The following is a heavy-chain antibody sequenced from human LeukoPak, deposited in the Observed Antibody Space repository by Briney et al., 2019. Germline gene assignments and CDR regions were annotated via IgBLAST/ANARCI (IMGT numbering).Heavy chain of an antibody. CDR2: IRYDGSNE. J-gene: IGHJ4*02. V-gene: IGHV3-30*02. CDR1: GFTFSSYG. D-gene: IGHD2-8*01. Sequence: GGSLRLSCAASGFTFSSYGMHWVRQAPGKGLEWVSFIRYDGSNEYYADSVRGRFTISRDNDKSSLYLQMNSLTADDTAVYYCARGMRGHPRGLFDQWGPGTLVTVSS. CDR3: ARGMRGHPRGLFDQ.